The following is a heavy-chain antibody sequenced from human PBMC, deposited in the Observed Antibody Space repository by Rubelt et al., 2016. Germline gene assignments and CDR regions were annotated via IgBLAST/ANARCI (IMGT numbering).Heavy chain of an antibody. J-gene: IGHJ4*02. D-gene: IGHD6-19*01. CDR3: AGSGYSSGWYDY. CDR2: VQYSVTT. Sequence: QLQLQESGPGLVKPSETLSLTCTVSGGSISSSFYWGWIRQPPGKGLEWIGYVQYSVTTKYNPSLKGRVTISVDTSQKQCSLMLTSVTAADTAVYFCAGSGYSSGWYDYWGQGTLVTVSS. CDR1: GGSISSSFY. V-gene: IGHV4-61*05.